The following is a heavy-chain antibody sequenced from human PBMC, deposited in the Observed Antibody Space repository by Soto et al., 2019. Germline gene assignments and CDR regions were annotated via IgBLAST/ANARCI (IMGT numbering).Heavy chain of an antibody. D-gene: IGHD6-13*01. CDR1: GDSISRSGYY. V-gene: IGHV4-31*01. CDR2: IYYSGST. Sequence: QVQLQGSGPGLVTPSQTLSLTCSVSGDSISRSGYYWSWIRQPPGKGLEWIGYIYYSGSTYYNSSLKGQGTPSTDTSKNQFSLKLNTVTDADTAVYYCAKAYSSWYWDYWGRGTPVTVSS. J-gene: IGHJ4*01. CDR3: AKAYSSWYWDY.